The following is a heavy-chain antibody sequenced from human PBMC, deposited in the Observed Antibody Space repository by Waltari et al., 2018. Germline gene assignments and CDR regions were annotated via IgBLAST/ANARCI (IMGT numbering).Heavy chain of an antibody. CDR1: GGPHSCGPYD. V-gene: IGHV4-61*02. CDR3: ARSAYCDGSTACDLVAS. D-gene: IGHD2-21*01. Sequence: QVQLQEAGPGLVEPSQALSLTCTFSGGPHSCGPYDLGWIRPHAGKGLEWIGRFHTSGSTEYSPSLRSRVTISIDTSKNQLSLRLTSVTAADTAVYYCARSAYCDGSTACDLVASWGQGKLVTISP. J-gene: IGHJ4*02. CDR2: FHTSGST.